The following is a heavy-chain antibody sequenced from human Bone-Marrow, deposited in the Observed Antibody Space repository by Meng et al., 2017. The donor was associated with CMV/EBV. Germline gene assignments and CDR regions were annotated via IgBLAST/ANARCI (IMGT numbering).Heavy chain of an antibody. Sequence: GESLKISCAASGFTFSSYWMHWVRQAPGKGLVWVSRTNEDGSLTNYADAVEGRFTISRDHAKNTLFLQMNSLRVEDTAVYYCSRDLAGRDDYWGPGTLVTVSS. CDR2: TNEDGSLT. D-gene: IGHD3-10*01. CDR1: GFTFSSYW. CDR3: SRDLAGRDDY. J-gene: IGHJ4*02. V-gene: IGHV3-74*01.